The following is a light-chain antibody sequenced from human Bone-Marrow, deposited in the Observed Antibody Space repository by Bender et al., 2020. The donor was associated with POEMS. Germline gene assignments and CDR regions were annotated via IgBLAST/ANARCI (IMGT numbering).Light chain of an antibody. V-gene: IGLV1-40*01. CDR2: GNN. J-gene: IGLJ2*01. CDR1: SSNIGAGYD. Sequence: QSMLTQPPSVSGAPGQRVTISCTGRSSNIGAGYDVHWYQQFPGTAPKLLIFGNNNRPSGVPDRFSGSTSGTSASLAITGLQAEDEADYYCQSSDSSLSGSVVFGGGTKLTVL. CDR3: QSSDSSLSGSVV.